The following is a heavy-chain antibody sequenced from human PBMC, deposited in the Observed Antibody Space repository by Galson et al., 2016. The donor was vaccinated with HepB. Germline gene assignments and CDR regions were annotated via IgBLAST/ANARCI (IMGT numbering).Heavy chain of an antibody. J-gene: IGHJ4*02. CDR3: ARDLGTYYNAAAYFDN. CDR2: INYRGKT. V-gene: IGHV4-31*03. D-gene: IGHD3-10*01. Sequence: TLSLTCTVSGGSISREYHYWAWIRQRPGKGLEWIGHINYRGKTYFNPSLKSRLIISVDTSKNHFSLRLSSVTAADTAVYYCARDLGTYYNAAAYFDNWGQGTLVTISS. CDR1: GGSISREYHY.